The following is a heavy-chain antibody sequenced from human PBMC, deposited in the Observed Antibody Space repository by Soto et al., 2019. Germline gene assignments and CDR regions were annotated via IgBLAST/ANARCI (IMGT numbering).Heavy chain of an antibody. V-gene: IGHV1-18*01. CDR3: ARLYYDFWSGYSLIGYYYYMDV. Sequence: ASVKVSCKASGYPFTSYGISWVRQAPGQGLEWVAWISAYNGKRDTAQKFQDRVTMTRNTSISTAYMELSSLRSEDTAVYYCARLYYDFWSGYSLIGYYYYMDVWGKGTTVTVSS. D-gene: IGHD3-3*01. CDR1: GYPFTSYG. J-gene: IGHJ6*03. CDR2: ISAYNGKR.